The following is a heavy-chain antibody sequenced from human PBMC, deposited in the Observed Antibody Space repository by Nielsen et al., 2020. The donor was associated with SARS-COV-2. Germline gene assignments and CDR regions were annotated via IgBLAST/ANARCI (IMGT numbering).Heavy chain of an antibody. CDR2: MSVRGDST. J-gene: IGHJ4*02. V-gene: IGHV3-23*01. CDR3: AKDSNDSTGYYIFES. Sequence: GGPLRLSCVASGFTFSNYAMSWVRQAPGKGLEWVSAMSVRGDSTYYADSVKGRFTISRDNSRNTLYLQMNSLRVEDAAVYYCAKDSNDSTGYYIFESWGQGTLVTVSS. D-gene: IGHD3-22*01. CDR1: GFTFSNYA.